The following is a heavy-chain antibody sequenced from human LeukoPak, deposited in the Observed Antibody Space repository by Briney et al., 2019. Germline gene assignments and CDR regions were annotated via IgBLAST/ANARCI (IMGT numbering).Heavy chain of an antibody. J-gene: IGHJ4*02. CDR1: GGSISSSSYY. Sequence: PSETLSLTCTVSGGSISSSSYYWGWIRQPPGKGLEWIGSIYYSGSTYYNPSLKSRVTISVDTSKNQFSLKLSSVTAADTAMYYCARDLTDYYELDYWGQGTLVTVSS. CDR2: IYYSGST. D-gene: IGHD3-22*01. CDR3: ARDLTDYYELDY. V-gene: IGHV4-39*07.